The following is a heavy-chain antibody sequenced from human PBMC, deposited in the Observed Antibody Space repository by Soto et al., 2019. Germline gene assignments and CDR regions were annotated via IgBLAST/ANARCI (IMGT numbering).Heavy chain of an antibody. V-gene: IGHV4-34*01. J-gene: IGHJ4*02. D-gene: IGHD3-22*01. CDR3: ARMPGYYDSSGYSAF. Sequence: KTSETLSLTCAVYGGSFIGYYWSWIRQPPGKGLEWIGEINHSGSTNYNPSLKSRVTISVDTSKNQFSLKLSSVTAADTAVYYCARMPGYYDSSGYSAFWGQGTLVTVSS. CDR1: GGSFIGYY. CDR2: INHSGST.